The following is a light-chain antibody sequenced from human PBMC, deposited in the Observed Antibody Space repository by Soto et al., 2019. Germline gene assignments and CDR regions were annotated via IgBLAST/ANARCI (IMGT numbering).Light chain of an antibody. J-gene: IGKJ4*01. Sequence: DIQMTQSPSSLSASVGDRVTITCRASQDISNHLAWFQQKPGKAPKSLIYDASSLQSGVPSNFSGSASGTDFTLTISSLQPEDCATYYCQQYHNYPVTFGRGTKVEI. V-gene: IGKV1-16*02. CDR1: QDISNH. CDR3: QQYHNYPVT. CDR2: DAS.